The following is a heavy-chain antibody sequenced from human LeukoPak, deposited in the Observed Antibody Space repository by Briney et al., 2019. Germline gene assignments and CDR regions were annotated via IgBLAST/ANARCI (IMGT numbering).Heavy chain of an antibody. J-gene: IGHJ5*02. Sequence: ASVKVSCKASGCTFTGYYMHWVRQAPGQGLEWMGWINPNSGGINYAQKFQGRVTMTRDTSISTAYMELSRLRSDDTAVYYCARDSDIGWFDPWGQGTLVTVSS. CDR1: GCTFTGYY. V-gene: IGHV1-2*02. CDR3: ARDSDIGWFDP. CDR2: INPNSGGI. D-gene: IGHD2-15*01.